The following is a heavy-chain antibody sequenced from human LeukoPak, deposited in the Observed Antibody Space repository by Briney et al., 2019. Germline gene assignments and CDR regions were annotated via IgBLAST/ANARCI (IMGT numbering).Heavy chain of an antibody. D-gene: IGHD3-10*01. CDR3: ATGRYYYGSEY. J-gene: IGHJ4*02. CDR2: IYYSGSN. V-gene: IGHV4-59*01. CDR1: GGSINDYF. Sequence: SETLSLTCTVSGGSINDYFWSWIRQPPGKGLEWIGYIYYSGSNNYNPSLKSRVTISLYTSKSQFSLKLSSVTAVDTAVYYCATGRYYYGSEYWGQGTLVTVSS.